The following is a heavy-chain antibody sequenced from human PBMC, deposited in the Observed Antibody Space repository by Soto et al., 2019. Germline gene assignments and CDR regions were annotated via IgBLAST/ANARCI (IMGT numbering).Heavy chain of an antibody. CDR2: INPHSGDT. CDR3: ARGRTVNFYGMDV. Sequence: QVQLVQSGAEVKKPGASVKVSYVASGYTFTDHYIHWVRQAPGLGLEWMGWINPHSGDTIYAQKFQGRVTLTRDTSISTAYMELSRLRSDVTAVYYCARGRTVNFYGMDVWGQGTTVTVSS. J-gene: IGHJ6*02. D-gene: IGHD4-17*01. V-gene: IGHV1-2*02. CDR1: GYTFTDHY.